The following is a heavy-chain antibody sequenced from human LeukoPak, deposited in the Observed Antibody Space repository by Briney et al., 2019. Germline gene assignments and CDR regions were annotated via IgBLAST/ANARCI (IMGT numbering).Heavy chain of an antibody. CDR3: ARAPWELLRANYFDY. D-gene: IGHD1-26*01. V-gene: IGHV4-59*12. Sequence: SETLSLTCTVSGGSISSYYWSWIRQPPGKGLEWIGYIYYSGSTYYNPSLKSRVTISVDTSKNQFSLKLSSVTAAGTAVYYCARAPWELLRANYFDYWGQGTLVTVSS. J-gene: IGHJ4*02. CDR2: IYYSGST. CDR1: GGSISSYY.